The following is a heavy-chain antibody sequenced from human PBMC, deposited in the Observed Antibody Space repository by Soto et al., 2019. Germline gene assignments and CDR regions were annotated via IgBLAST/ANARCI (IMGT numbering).Heavy chain of an antibody. CDR1: GYTFTSYG. D-gene: IGHD2-15*01. Sequence: ASVKVSCKASGYTFTSYGISWVRQAPGQGLEWMGWISAYNGNTNFAQKLQGRVTMTTDTSTSTAYMELRSLRSDDTAVDYWSRDRGGYCSGGSCSFDAFDIWGQGTMVTVSS. J-gene: IGHJ3*02. V-gene: IGHV1-18*01. CDR2: ISAYNGNT. CDR3: SRDRGGYCSGGSCSFDAFDI.